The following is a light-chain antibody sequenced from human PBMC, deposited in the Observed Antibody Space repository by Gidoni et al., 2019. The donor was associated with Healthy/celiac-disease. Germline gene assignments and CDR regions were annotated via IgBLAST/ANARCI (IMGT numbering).Light chain of an antibody. CDR2: GAS. J-gene: IGKJ1*01. CDR3: QQSGRT. Sequence: IVMTQSPATLSVSPGERATLSCRASQSVSSNLAWYQQKPGQAPRLLIYGASTRATGIPARFSGSGSGTEFTLTISSLQSEDFAVYYCQQSGRTFGQGTKVEIK. CDR1: QSVSSN. V-gene: IGKV3-15*01.